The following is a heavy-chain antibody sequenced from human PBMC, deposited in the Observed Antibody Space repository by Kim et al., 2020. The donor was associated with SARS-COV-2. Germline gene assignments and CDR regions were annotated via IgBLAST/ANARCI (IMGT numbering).Heavy chain of an antibody. CDR1: GGTFSSYA. CDR2: IIPIFGTA. V-gene: IGHV1-69*13. CDR3: AREHGDGYNYRTSFDY. J-gene: IGHJ4*02. D-gene: IGHD5-12*01. Sequence: SVKVSCKASGGTFSSYAISWVRQAPGQGLEWMGGIIPIFGTANYAQKFQGRVTITADESTSTAYMELSSLRSEDTAVYYCAREHGDGYNYRTSFDYWGQGTLVTVSS.